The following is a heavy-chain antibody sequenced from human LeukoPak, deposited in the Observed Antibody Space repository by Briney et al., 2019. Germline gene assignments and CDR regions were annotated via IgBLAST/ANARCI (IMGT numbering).Heavy chain of an antibody. Sequence: SETLSLTCAVYGESFSGYYWTWIRHTPGKGLDWIGEINYGGDTNYNPSLKSRVTISVDTSGNQFSLKMTSVTAADTAVYFCARGDHYDFWSDYYTQTGFFFDRWGQGTLVTVSS. CDR3: ARGDHYDFWSDYYTQTGFFFDR. J-gene: IGHJ4*02. CDR2: INYGGDT. CDR1: GESFSGYY. D-gene: IGHD3-3*01. V-gene: IGHV4-34*01.